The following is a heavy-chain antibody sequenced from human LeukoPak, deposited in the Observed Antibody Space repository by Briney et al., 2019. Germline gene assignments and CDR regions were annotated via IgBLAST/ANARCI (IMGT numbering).Heavy chain of an antibody. J-gene: IGHJ4*02. CDR3: VRDSSFAFDY. CDR1: GFTSCISS. CDR2: IWDSSRIT. Sequence: GGSPRLSCAASGFTSCISSTNWVRQAPGEGLQWLSYIWDSSRITYQADSVKGRFTISRDNARSSLYLQMNSLRDEDTAVYYCVRDSSFAFDYWGQGILVTVSS. D-gene: IGHD2/OR15-2a*01. V-gene: IGHV3-48*02.